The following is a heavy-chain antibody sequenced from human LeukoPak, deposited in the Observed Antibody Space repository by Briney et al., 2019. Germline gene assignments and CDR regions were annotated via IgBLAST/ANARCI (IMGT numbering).Heavy chain of an antibody. Sequence: GGSLRLSCAASGFTFSSYAMSWVRQAPGKGLEWVSVISSTGGITHYADSVKGRFTISRDNSKNTLYLQMNSLRAEDTAVYYCAKDRDSSSWRYYFDYWGQGTLVTVSS. CDR2: ISSTGGIT. J-gene: IGHJ4*02. CDR1: GFTFSSYA. V-gene: IGHV3-23*01. CDR3: AKDRDSSSWRYYFDY. D-gene: IGHD6-13*01.